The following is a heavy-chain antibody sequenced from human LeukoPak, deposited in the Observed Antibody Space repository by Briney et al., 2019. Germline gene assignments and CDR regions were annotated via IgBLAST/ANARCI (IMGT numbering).Heavy chain of an antibody. CDR2: IKSKTDGGTT. D-gene: IGHD6-19*01. V-gene: IGHV3-15*01. CDR3: TTGIAVAGTDYYYYYMDV. Sequence: GGSLRLSCAASGFTFSNAWMSWVRQAPVKGLEWVGRIKSKTDGGTTDYAAPVKGRFTISRDDSKNTLYLKMNSLKTDDTAVYYCTTGIAVAGTDYYYYYMDVWGKGTTVTVSS. CDR1: GFTFSNAW. J-gene: IGHJ6*03.